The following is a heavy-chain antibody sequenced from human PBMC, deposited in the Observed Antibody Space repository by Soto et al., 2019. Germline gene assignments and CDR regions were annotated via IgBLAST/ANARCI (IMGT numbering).Heavy chain of an antibody. J-gene: IGHJ6*02. CDR3: ARVGLTIFGVVRGMDV. CDR1: GFTFSSYW. V-gene: IGHV3-7*01. D-gene: IGHD3-3*01. CDR2: IKEDGSEK. Sequence: QPGGSLRLSCAASGFTFSSYWMSCVRQAPGKGLEWVANIKEDGSEKYYVDSVKGRFTISRDNAKNSLYLQMNSLRAEDTAVYYCARVGLTIFGVVRGMDVWGQGTTVTVSS.